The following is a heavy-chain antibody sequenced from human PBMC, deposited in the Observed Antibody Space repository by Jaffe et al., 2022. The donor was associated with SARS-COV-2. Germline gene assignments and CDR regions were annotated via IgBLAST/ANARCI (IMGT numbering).Heavy chain of an antibody. CDR3: ARHLGSSDWLDS. V-gene: IGHV4-39*01. J-gene: IGHJ4*02. D-gene: IGHD2-15*01. CDR1: GASISSETSY. CDR2: VFYSGAT. Sequence: HLQLQESGPGLVKPSETLSLTCTVSGASISSETSYWGWIRQPPGKGLEWIGSVFYSGATYYRPSLKSRVTISADPSRNQFSLKLRSVTATDTAVYYCARHLGSSDWLDSWGQGTLVTVSS.